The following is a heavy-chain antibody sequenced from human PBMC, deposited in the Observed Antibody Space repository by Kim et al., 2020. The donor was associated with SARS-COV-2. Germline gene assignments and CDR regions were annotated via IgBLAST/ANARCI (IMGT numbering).Heavy chain of an antibody. D-gene: IGHD3-10*01. Sequence: GGSLRLSCAASGFTFSSYTMNWVRQAPGKGLEWVSSISSSSSYTYYADSVKGRFTISRDNSKNSLYLQMNSLRAEDTAVYYCARDTYYYDSASYYYYYYGMDLWGQGTPVTVSS. CDR3: ARDTYYYDSASYYYYYYGMDL. CDR1: GFTFSSYT. CDR2: ISSSSSYT. J-gene: IGHJ6*02. V-gene: IGHV3-21*01.